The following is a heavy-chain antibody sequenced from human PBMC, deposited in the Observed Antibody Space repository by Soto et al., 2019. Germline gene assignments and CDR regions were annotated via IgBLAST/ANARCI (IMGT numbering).Heavy chain of an antibody. CDR3: ARGVGLGYYYYHMDL. J-gene: IGHJ6*01. Sequence: SQTLSLTCTVSGDSVASVSDYCSWIRQPPGTGLECIRYIYYSGSADYNPSLGSRVTISIDTSKNEFSLKLTSVTAADTAVYYCARGVGLGYYYYHMDLLGQGTTVAVSS. D-gene: IGHD3-10*01. V-gene: IGHV4-61*01. CDR2: IYYSGSA. CDR1: GDSVASVSDY.